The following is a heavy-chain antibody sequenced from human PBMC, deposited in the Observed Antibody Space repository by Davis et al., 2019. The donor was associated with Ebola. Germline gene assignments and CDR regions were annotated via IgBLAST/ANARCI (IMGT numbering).Heavy chain of an antibody. V-gene: IGHV1-69*13. Sequence: SVKVFCKASGGTFSSYAISWVRQAPGQGLEWMGGIIPIFGTANYAQKFQGRVTITADESTSTAYMELSSLRSEDTAVYYCARDAPLGYCSSTSCYLSYWGQGTLVTVSS. D-gene: IGHD2-2*01. CDR3: ARDAPLGYCSSTSCYLSY. CDR1: GGTFSSYA. CDR2: IIPIFGTA. J-gene: IGHJ4*02.